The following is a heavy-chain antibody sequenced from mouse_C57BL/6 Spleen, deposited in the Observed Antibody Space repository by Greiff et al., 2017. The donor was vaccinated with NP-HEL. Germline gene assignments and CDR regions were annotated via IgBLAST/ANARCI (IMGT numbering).Heavy chain of an antibody. CDR3: TRGRSYYFDY. J-gene: IGHJ2*01. CDR1: GFTFSDAW. V-gene: IGHV6-6*01. CDR2: IRHKANNHAT. Sequence: DVQLVESGGGLVQPGGSMKLSCAASGFTFSDAWMDWVRQSPEKGLEWVAEIRHKANNHATYYAESVKGRFTISRDDSKSSVYLQMNSLRAEDTGIYYCTRGRSYYFDYWGQGTTLTVSS.